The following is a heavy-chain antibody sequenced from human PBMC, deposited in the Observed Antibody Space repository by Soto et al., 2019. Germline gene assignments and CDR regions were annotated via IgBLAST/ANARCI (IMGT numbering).Heavy chain of an antibody. CDR3: LKELGPSSHFDY. CDR2: ISSNGDSN. V-gene: IGHV3-64D*08. Sequence: GGSLRLSCSVSGFTFSSYGMHWVRQAPGEGLKYVSSISSNGDSNYYADSVKGRFTISRDNSKNTLYLQMSSLRTDDTAVYYCLKELGPSSHFDYWGQGTLVTVSS. CDR1: GFTFSSYG. J-gene: IGHJ4*02. D-gene: IGHD7-27*01.